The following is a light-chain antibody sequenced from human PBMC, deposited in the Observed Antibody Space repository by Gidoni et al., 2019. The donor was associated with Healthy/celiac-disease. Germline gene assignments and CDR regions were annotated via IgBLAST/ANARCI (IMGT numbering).Light chain of an antibody. V-gene: IGKV3-11*01. Sequence: ELVLTQSPATLSLAPGDRATLSCRASQRVSNYLAWYQQKPGQAPRLLIYDASNRATGIPARFSGSGSGTDFTLTISSLEPEDFAVYYCQQRSNWPPLTFGGGTKVEIK. CDR3: QQRSNWPPLT. CDR1: QRVSNY. CDR2: DAS. J-gene: IGKJ4*01.